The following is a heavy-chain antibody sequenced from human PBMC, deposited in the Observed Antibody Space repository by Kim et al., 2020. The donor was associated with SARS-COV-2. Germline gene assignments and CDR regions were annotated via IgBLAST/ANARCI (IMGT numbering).Heavy chain of an antibody. J-gene: IGHJ4*02. Sequence: GGSLRLSCAGSGFTLSHYAMTWVRQAPGKGLEWLSYISDSGSTIYYADSVRGRFTISRDNAESSLYLQIDNVRPEDTAIYYCARVSFYIDSSGSPPFDYWGQGTLVTVSS. CDR3: ARVSFYIDSSGSPPFDY. V-gene: IGHV3-48*03. D-gene: IGHD3-22*01. CDR1: GFTLSHYA. CDR2: ISDSGSTI.